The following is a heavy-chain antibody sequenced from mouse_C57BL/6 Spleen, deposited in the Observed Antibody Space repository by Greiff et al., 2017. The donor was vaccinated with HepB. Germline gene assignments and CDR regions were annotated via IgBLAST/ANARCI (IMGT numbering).Heavy chain of an antibody. CDR3: TQGSTSYAMDY. Sequence: VQLQQSGAELVRPGASVTLSCKASGYTFTDYEMHWVKQTPVHGLEWIGAIDPETGGTAYNQKFKGKAILTADKSSSTAYMELRSLTSEDSAVYYCTQGSTSYAMDYWGQGTSVTVSS. CDR2: IDPETGGT. J-gene: IGHJ4*01. V-gene: IGHV1-15*01. CDR1: GYTFTDYE.